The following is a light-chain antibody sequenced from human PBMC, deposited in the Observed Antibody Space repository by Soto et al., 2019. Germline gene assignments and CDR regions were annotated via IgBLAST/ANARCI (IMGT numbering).Light chain of an antibody. CDR2: DVS. CDR3: SSYTSSSTF. V-gene: IGLV2-14*01. J-gene: IGLJ1*01. CDR1: SSDAGGYNY. Sequence: QSVLTQPVSVSGSPGQSITISCTGTSSDAGGYNYVSWYQQHPGKAPKLMIYDVSNRPSGVSNRFSGSKSGNTASLTISGLQAEDEADYYCSSYTSSSTFFGTGTKVTVL.